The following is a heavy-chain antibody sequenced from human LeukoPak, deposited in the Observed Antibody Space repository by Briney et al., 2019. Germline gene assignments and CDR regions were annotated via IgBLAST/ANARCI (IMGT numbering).Heavy chain of an antibody. D-gene: IGHD6-13*01. CDR3: AREPTYSSSWYTSCDS. V-gene: IGHV3-48*01. CDR2: ITLSSTTK. Sequence: GGSLRPSCAASGFTFSSYNMNWVRQAPGKGLEWVSYITLSSTTKYYADSVKGRFTISRDNAKNSLYLHMSSLRAEDTAVYYCAREPTYSSSWYTSCDSWGQGTLVTVSS. J-gene: IGHJ5*01. CDR1: GFTFSSYN.